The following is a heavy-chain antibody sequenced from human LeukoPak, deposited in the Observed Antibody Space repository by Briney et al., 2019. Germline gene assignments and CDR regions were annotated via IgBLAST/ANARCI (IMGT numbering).Heavy chain of an antibody. Sequence: SETLSLTCTVSGDSTSSYFWSWIRQPPGKGLEWIAYNHDSGTTNYNPSLKSRVTTSIDTSKNQFSLKLNSVTPADTAVYYCARSRGGFGDYGSWFDPWGQGTLVTVSS. J-gene: IGHJ5*02. V-gene: IGHV4-59*01. CDR1: GDSTSSYF. D-gene: IGHD4-17*01. CDR2: NHDSGTT. CDR3: ARSRGGFGDYGSWFDP.